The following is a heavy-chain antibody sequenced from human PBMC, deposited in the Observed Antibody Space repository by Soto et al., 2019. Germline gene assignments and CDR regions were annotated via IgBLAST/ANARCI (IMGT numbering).Heavy chain of an antibody. V-gene: IGHV3-66*01. CDR3: ARDFVLPAVMSLDRYYYSGRDA. CDR2: IYSGGST. Sequence: EVQLVESGGGLVQPGGSLRLSCAASGFTVSSNYMSWVRQAPGKGLEWVSVIYSGGSTYYADSVKGRFTISRDNSKNTLYLQRNSPRAEDTAVYYCARDFVLPAVMSLDRYYYSGRDAWVHGTTVPVSS. D-gene: IGHD2-8*02. CDR1: GFTVSSNY. J-gene: IGHJ6*02.